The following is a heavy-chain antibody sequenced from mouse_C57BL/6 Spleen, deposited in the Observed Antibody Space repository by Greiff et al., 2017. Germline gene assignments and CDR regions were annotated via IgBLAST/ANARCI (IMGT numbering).Heavy chain of an antibody. CDR3: ARGIYGDNGAWFAY. D-gene: IGHD2-13*01. CDR2: IDPSDSYT. J-gene: IGHJ3*01. V-gene: IGHV1-69*01. Sequence: QVQLQQPGAELVMPGASVQLSCKASGYTFTSYWMHWVKQRPGQGLEWIGEIDPSDSYTNYNQKVKGKSTLTVDKSSSTAYMQLSSLTSEDSAVYYCARGIYGDNGAWFAYWGQGTLVTVSA. CDR1: GYTFTSYW.